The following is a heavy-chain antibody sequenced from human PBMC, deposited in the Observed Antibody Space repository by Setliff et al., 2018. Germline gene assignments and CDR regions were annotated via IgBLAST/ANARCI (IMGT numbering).Heavy chain of an antibody. J-gene: IGHJ4*02. CDR2: INHSGST. D-gene: IGHD4-4*01. CDR1: GDSFSDCY. CDR3: ARVPARNSGYYFDY. V-gene: IGHV4-34*01. Sequence: SETLSLTCAVYGDSFSDCYWSWIRQPPGKGLEWIAEINHSGSTNYNPSLKSRVTISVDASTNQFSLKLTSVTAADTALYYCARVPARNSGYYFDYWGQGTLVTV.